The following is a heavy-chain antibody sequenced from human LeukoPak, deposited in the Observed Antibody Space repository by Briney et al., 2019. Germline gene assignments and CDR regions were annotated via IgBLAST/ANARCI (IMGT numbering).Heavy chain of an antibody. V-gene: IGHV3-21*01. CDR1: GFTFSSYS. Sequence: TGGSLSLSCAASGFTFSSYSMNWVRQAPGKGLEWVSSISSSSSYIYYADSVKGRFTIYRDNAKTSLYLHMNSLRVEDTAVYYCAKVDRGDYSSSPVPYYNYYMNVWGKGTTVTVSS. CDR3: AKVDRGDYSSSPVPYYNYYMNV. J-gene: IGHJ6*03. CDR2: ISSSSSYI. D-gene: IGHD6-13*01.